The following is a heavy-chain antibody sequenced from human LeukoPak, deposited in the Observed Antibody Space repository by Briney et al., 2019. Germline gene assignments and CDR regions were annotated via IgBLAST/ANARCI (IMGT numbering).Heavy chain of an antibody. V-gene: IGHV1-2*04. CDR3: TKGVSQWLAHDAFDI. D-gene: IGHD6-19*01. CDR2: IDPNTGDT. J-gene: IGHJ3*02. Sequence: ASVKVSCKASGYTFTGHYLHWVRQAPGQGLEWMGWIDPNTGDTNYARKFRGWVTLTRDTSITTAYMELTRLTSDATAVYYCTKGVSQWLAHDAFDIWGQGTMVTVSS. CDR1: GYTFTGHY.